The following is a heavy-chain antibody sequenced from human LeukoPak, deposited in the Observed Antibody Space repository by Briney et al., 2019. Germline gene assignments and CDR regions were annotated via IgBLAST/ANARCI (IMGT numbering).Heavy chain of an antibody. CDR1: GFTFSSYG. V-gene: IGHV3-33*01. Sequence: GGSLRLSCAASGFTFSSYGMHWVRQAPGKGLEWVAVIWYDGSNKYYADSVKGRFTISRDNSKNTLYLQMNSLRAEDTAVYYCARDRYYDYVWGIHPFDPWGQGTLVTVSS. D-gene: IGHD3-16*01. CDR2: IWYDGSNK. CDR3: ARDRYYDYVWGIHPFDP. J-gene: IGHJ5*02.